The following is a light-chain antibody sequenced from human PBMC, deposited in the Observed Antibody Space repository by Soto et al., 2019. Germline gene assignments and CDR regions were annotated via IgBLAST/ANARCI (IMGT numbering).Light chain of an antibody. Sequence: DIQMTQSPSSLSASLGDRVTITCRASRGINTYLNWYQQKPGKAPNLLIYGASSLQSGVPLRFNGSGSGTDFTLTISSLRPEDFATYYCQQSYSLLGFCPGTKVDL. J-gene: IGKJ3*01. CDR1: RGINTY. CDR2: GAS. CDR3: QQSYSLLG. V-gene: IGKV1-39*01.